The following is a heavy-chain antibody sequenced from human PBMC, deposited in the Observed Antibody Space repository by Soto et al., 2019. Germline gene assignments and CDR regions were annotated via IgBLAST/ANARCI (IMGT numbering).Heavy chain of an antibody. J-gene: IGHJ4*02. V-gene: IGHV3-49*04. CDR1: GFTFGDYA. CDR3: TREDGGDFWSGYDY. Sequence: GGSLRLSCTASGFTFGDYAMSWVRQAPGKGLEWVGFIRSKAYGGTTEYAASVKGRFTISRDDSKSIAYLQMNSLKTEDTAVYYCTREDGGDFWSGYDYWGQGTLVTVSS. D-gene: IGHD3-3*01. CDR2: IRSKAYGGTT.